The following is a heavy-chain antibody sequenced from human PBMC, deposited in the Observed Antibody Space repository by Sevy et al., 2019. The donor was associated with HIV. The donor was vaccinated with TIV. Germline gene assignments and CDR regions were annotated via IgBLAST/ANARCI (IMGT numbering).Heavy chain of an antibody. J-gene: IGHJ6*03. Sequence: GESLKISCKGSGYSFSSYWIGWVRQMPGKGLEWMGITYPDDSDARYSPSFEGQVTISADKSISTAYLQWSSLKASDTAMYYCARNYYYMDVWGKGTTVTVSS. CDR3: ARNYYYMDV. CDR2: TYPDDSDA. CDR1: GYSFSSYW. V-gene: IGHV5-51*01.